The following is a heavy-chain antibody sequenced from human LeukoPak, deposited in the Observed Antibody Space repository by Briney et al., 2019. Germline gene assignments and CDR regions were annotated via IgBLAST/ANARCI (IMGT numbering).Heavy chain of an antibody. CDR3: ARGRAAPYNWFDP. CDR1: GGSISSYY. Sequence: SETLSLTCTVSGGSISSYYWSWIRQPPGKGLEWIGYIYYSGSTNYNPSLKSRVTISVDTSKNQFSLKLSSVTAADTAVYYCARGRAAPYNWFDPWGQGTQVTVSS. V-gene: IGHV4-59*01. J-gene: IGHJ5*02. CDR2: IYYSGST. D-gene: IGHD2-15*01.